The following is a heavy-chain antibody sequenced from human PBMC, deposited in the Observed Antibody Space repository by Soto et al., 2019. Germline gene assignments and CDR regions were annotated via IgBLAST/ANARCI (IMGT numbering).Heavy chain of an antibody. CDR2: INYSGST. D-gene: IGHD3-16*02. V-gene: IGHV4-59*02. CDR1: GGSVSNYY. CDR3: ARLAPRYRIRDYNYYSLDF. J-gene: IGHJ6*02. Sequence: QVSLQESGPGLVKPSETLSLTCTVSGGSVSNYYWTWIRQPPGKGLEWIIYINYSGSTDTSPSLKSRVTISLVTFKIQFSLRLISVTAADTAVYYCARLAPRYRIRDYNYYSLDFWGQGTTVIVAS.